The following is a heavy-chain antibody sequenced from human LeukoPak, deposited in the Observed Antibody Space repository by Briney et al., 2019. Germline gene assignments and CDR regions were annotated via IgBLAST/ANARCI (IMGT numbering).Heavy chain of an antibody. Sequence: GGTLRLTCAASGFIFSDYYMSWIRQAPGKGLEWVSYISTSGSVKYYADSMKGRFTISRDNSKNTLYLQMNSLRAEDTAVYYCAKGTDMYYDILTGYYKPWFDYWGQGTLVTVSS. CDR1: GFIFSDYY. D-gene: IGHD3-9*01. V-gene: IGHV3-11*01. J-gene: IGHJ4*02. CDR3: AKGTDMYYDILTGYYKPWFDY. CDR2: ISTSGSVK.